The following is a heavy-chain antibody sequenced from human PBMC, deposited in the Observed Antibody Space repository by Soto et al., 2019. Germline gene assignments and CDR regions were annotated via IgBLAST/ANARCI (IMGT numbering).Heavy chain of an antibody. CDR2: ISYDGSNK. D-gene: IGHD3-10*01. Sequence: GGSLRLSCAASGFTFSSYAMHWVRQAPGKGLEWVAVISYDGSNKYYADSVKGRFTISRDNSKNTLYLQMNSLRAEDTAVYYCARDKGGVGEPTRAFDYWGQGTLVTVSS. CDR1: GFTFSSYA. V-gene: IGHV3-30-3*01. J-gene: IGHJ4*02. CDR3: ARDKGGVGEPTRAFDY.